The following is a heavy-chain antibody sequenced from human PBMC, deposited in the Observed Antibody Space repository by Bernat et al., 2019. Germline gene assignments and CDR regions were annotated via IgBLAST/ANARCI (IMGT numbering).Heavy chain of an antibody. D-gene: IGHD1-26*01. CDR2: IISSRSYI. V-gene: IGHV3-21*01. CDR3: AVDKGESRSGELEWELTFYDYYGMDV. Sequence: EVQLVESGGGLVKPGGSLRLSCAASGFTFSSYSMNWVRQAPGKGLEWVSSIISSRSYIYYANSVKGRFTISRDNAKNSLYLQMNSMRAEDTAVYYCAVDKGESRSGELEWELTFYDYYGMDVWGQGTTVTVSS. CDR1: GFTFSSYS. J-gene: IGHJ6*02.